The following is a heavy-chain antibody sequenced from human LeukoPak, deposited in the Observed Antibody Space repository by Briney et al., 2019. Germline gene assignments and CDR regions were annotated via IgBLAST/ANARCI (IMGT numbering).Heavy chain of an antibody. D-gene: IGHD6-19*01. J-gene: IGHJ5*02. CDR2: ISAYNGNT. CDR3: ARDFIAVAENWFDP. V-gene: IGHV1-18*04. Sequence: ASVKVSCKASGYTFTAYYMHWVRQAPGQGLEWMGWISAYNGNTNYAQKLQGRVTMTTDTSTSTAYMELRSLRSDDTAVYYCARDFIAVAENWFDPWGQGTLVTVSS. CDR1: GYTFTAYY.